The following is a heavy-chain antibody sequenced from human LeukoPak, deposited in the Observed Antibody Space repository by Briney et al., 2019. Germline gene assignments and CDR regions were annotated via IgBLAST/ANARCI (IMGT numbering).Heavy chain of an antibody. CDR3: ARSPTVTTFHFDY. Sequence: PSETLSLTCAVSGDSISSDSYYWGWIRQPPGRGLEWIGTIYYNGNTYSNPYLKSRLTISVDTSKNQFSLKLSSVTAADTAVYYCARSPTVTTFHFDYWGQGTLVTVSS. D-gene: IGHD4-11*01. V-gene: IGHV4-39*01. CDR1: GDSISSDSYY. CDR2: IYYNGNT. J-gene: IGHJ4*02.